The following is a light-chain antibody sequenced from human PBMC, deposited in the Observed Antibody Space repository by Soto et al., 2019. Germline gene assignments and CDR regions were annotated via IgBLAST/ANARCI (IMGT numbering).Light chain of an antibody. CDR3: QQYNNWPRWT. V-gene: IGKV3-15*01. Sequence: ETVMTQSPATLSVSPGERATLSCRASQSVSNNLAWYQQKPGQAPRLLIYGASTRATDIPARFSGSGSGTEFTLTIRSLQSEDFAVYYCQQYNNWPRWTFGQGTQVEIK. CDR2: GAS. J-gene: IGKJ1*01. CDR1: QSVSNN.